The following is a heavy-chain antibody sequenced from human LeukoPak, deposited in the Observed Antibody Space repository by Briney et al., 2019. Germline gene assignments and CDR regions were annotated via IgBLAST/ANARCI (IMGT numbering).Heavy chain of an antibody. CDR1: GFTLSSYW. CDR2: INPDGSTT. J-gene: IGHJ4*02. D-gene: IGHD3-10*01. CDR3: ARVRVGAYDFEY. Sequence: GGSLRLSCAASGFTLSSYWMHWVRQVPGKGLAWASRINPDGSTTTYADSVKGRFTISRDNAKNTLYLQMNSLRAEDTAVYYCARVRVGAYDFEYWGQGTLVTVSS. V-gene: IGHV3-74*01.